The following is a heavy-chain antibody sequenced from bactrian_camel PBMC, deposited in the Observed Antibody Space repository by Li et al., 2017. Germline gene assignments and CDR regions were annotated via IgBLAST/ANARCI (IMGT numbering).Heavy chain of an antibody. V-gene: IGHV3S6*01. CDR3: AAVRYGVTWYPLCRARSADFGY. CDR2: INSDGHS. D-gene: IGHD6*01. J-gene: IGHJ6*01. CDR1: GYTWSGYC. Sequence: HVQLVESGGGSVQAGGSLRLSCAVSGYTWSGYCMAWFHQAPGKEREVVASINSDGHSEYADSVKGRFTISKDNAKNTLYLQMNSLKPEDTAMYYCAAVRYGVTWYPLCRARSADFGYWGQGTQVTVS.